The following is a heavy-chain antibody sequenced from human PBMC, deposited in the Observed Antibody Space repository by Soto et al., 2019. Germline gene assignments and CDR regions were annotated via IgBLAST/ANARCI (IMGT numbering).Heavy chain of an antibody. CDR3: AKGFTIFGVVIVSSGYMDG. J-gene: IGHJ6*03. Sequence: PGGSLRLSCAASGFTFSSYAMSWVRQAPGKGLEWVSAISGSGGSTYYADSVKGRFTISRDNSKNTLYLQMNSLRAEDTAVYYCAKGFTIFGVVIVSSGYMDGWGKGTTVTVSS. D-gene: IGHD3-3*01. V-gene: IGHV3-23*01. CDR2: ISGSGGST. CDR1: GFTFSSYA.